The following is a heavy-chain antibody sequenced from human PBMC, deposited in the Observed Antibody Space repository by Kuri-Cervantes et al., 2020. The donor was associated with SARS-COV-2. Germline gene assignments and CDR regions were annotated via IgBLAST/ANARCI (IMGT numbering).Heavy chain of an antibody. CDR2: ISHDGKNK. CDR3: ARDRVGVHDC. J-gene: IGHJ4*02. D-gene: IGHD2-21*01. Sequence: GESLKISCAASGFNFSRTDMHWVRQAPGKGLEWVAVISHDGKNKKCIASGKGRFTISRDNSQNTLYLHMKSLRSEDTAIYYCARDRVGVHDCWGQGTLVTVSS. V-gene: IGHV3-30*03. CDR1: GFNFSRTD.